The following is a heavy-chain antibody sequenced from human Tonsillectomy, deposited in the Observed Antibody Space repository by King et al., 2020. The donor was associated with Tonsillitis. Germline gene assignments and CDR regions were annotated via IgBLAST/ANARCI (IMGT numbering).Heavy chain of an antibody. J-gene: IGHJ4*02. D-gene: IGHD6-19*01. V-gene: IGHV4-61*01. CDR2: IYYSGST. CDR1: GDSVSSGSYY. Sequence: QLQESGPGLVKPSETLSLTCTVSGDSVSSGSYYWSWIRQPPGKGLEWIGYIYYSGSTSYNPSLKSRVTISVDTSKNQFSLKLSSVTAADTAVYYCARDLYSSGWYYFDYWGQGTLVTVSS. CDR3: ARDLYSSGWYYFDY.